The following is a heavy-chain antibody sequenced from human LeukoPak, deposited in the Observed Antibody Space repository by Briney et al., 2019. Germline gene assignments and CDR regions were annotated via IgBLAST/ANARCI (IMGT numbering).Heavy chain of an antibody. CDR1: GDTFSRNA. J-gene: IGHJ4*02. CDR3: ARGKGFVGHFDY. Sequence: ASVKVSGKASGDTFSRNAISWVRQAPGQGPEWMGRIIPILGTAEYAEKSQGRVTITADKTTTTAYVELSSLKSEDTALYYCARGKGFVGHFDYWGQGTLVTVSS. D-gene: IGHD3-3*01. CDR2: IIPILGTA. V-gene: IGHV1-69*04.